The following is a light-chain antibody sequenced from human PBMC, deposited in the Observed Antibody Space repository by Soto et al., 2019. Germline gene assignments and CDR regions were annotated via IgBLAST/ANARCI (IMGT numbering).Light chain of an antibody. CDR2: GAS. CDR1: QSVTSN. CDR3: QQYGSSAS. Sequence: EIVMTQSPATLSVSPWERATLSCRASQSVTSNLAWYQQKPGQAPRLLIYGASNRATGIPDRFSGSGSGTDFTLTISRLEPEDFAVYYCQQYGSSASFGPGTKVDIK. J-gene: IGKJ3*01. V-gene: IGKV3-20*01.